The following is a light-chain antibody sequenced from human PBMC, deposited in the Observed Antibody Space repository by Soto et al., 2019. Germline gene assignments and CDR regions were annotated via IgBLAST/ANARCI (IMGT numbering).Light chain of an antibody. V-gene: IGKV3D-15*01. J-gene: IGKJ4*01. Sequence: EILMTQSPATLSVPPGERATLSCRTSQSVSTNLAWYQQKPGQAPSLLIYDASTRATGIPARFSGSGSGTAFTLTITSLQSEDFALYYWQMYDDWPLTFGGGTKVEIK. CDR1: QSVSTN. CDR2: DAS. CDR3: QMYDDWPLT.